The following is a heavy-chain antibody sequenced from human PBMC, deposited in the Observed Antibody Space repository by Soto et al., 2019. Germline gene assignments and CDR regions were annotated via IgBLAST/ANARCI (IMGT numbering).Heavy chain of an antibody. J-gene: IGHJ4*02. Sequence: QVQLQESGPGLVKPSQTLSLICTVSGGSISSGGYYWSWIRQHPGKGLEWIGYIYYSGSTYYNPSLKSRVTISVDTSKNQFSLKLSSVTAADTAVYYCARGGDTAMVHKPNHFDYWGQGTLVTVSS. D-gene: IGHD5-18*01. CDR1: GGSISSGGYY. CDR3: ARGGDTAMVHKPNHFDY. V-gene: IGHV4-31*03. CDR2: IYYSGST.